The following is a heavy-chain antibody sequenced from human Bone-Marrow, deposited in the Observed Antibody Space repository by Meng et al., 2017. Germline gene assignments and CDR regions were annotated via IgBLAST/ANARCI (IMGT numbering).Heavy chain of an antibody. CDR3: GHMSSTVTTGYFNY. D-gene: IGHD4-17*01. J-gene: IGHJ4*02. V-gene: IGHV2-5*01. CDR1: GFSVTSSGVA. Sequence: QITLKESGPTLVKPTQTLTLTCTFSGFSVTSSGVAVGWFRLPPGKALEWLALIYWHDDKRYSPSLGGRLTLTRDTSKHQVVLTVTDVDPADTATYYCGHMSSTVTTGYFNYWGQGLVVTVSS. CDR2: IYWHDDK.